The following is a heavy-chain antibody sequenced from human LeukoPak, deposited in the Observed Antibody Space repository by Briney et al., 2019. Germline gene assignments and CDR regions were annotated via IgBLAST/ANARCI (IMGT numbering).Heavy chain of an antibody. CDR3: ARASYSYDINGWVPFDY. CDR1: RGTFSNYA. Sequence: SVKVSCKASRGTFSNYAISWVRQAPGQGLEWMGGIIPIFGTANYAQKLQGRVTITADESTSTVYMELSSLRSEDTAVYYCARASYSYDINGWVPFDYWGQGTLVTVSS. CDR2: IIPIFGTA. V-gene: IGHV1-69*13. J-gene: IGHJ4*02. D-gene: IGHD3-22*01.